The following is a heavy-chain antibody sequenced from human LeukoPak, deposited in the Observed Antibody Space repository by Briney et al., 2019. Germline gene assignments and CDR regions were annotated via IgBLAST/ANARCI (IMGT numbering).Heavy chain of an antibody. J-gene: IGHJ4*02. V-gene: IGHV1-69*13. D-gene: IGHD2-2*01. CDR1: GGTFSSYA. CDR2: IIPIFGTA. Sequence: GASVKVSCKASGGTFSSYAISWVRQAPGQGLEWMGGIIPIFGTANYAQKFQGRVTITADESTSTAYMELSSLRSEDTAVYYCARAAKYCSSTSCYGAYWGQGTLVTVSS. CDR3: ARAAKYCSSTSCYGAY.